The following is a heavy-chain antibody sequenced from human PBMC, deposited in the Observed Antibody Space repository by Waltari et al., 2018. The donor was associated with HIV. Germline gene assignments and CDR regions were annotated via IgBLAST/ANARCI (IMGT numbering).Heavy chain of an antibody. CDR2: LNSDGSSR. CDR3: ARASHYIEFSTFDGDYYFDV. D-gene: IGHD2-15*01. CDR1: GFSVSNHW. Sequence: VQLVASGGGSIKTGGSLRLSCTASGFSVSNHWMDWVRKGPGKGLVWVARLNSDGSSRNYADAVKGRFVISRDNARNTVYLQLNSLRVEDTAMYFCARASHYIEFSTFDGDYYFDVWGRGTRVAVSS. J-gene: IGHJ4*02. V-gene: IGHV3-74*01.